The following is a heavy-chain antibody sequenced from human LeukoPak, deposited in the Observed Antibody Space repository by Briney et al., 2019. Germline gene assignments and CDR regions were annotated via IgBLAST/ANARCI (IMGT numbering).Heavy chain of an antibody. D-gene: IGHD1-26*01. Sequence: PGGSLRLSCAASGFSFSTYGIHWVRQAPDKGLEWVAAISYDGSNKYYADSVKGRFTISRDNSKNTLSLQMNSLRADDTAVYYCAKDSDMVGATSFDYWGQGTLVTVSS. J-gene: IGHJ4*02. CDR3: AKDSDMVGATSFDY. CDR1: GFSFSTYG. CDR2: ISYDGSNK. V-gene: IGHV3-30*18.